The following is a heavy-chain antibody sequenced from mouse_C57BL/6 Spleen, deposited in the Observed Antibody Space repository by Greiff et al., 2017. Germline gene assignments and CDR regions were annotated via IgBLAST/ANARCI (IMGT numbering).Heavy chain of an antibody. CDR2: INPYNGGT. D-gene: IGHD2-4*01. V-gene: IGHV1-19*01. Sequence: EVQLQQSGPVLVKPGASVKMSCKASGYTFTDYYMNWVKQSHGKSLEWIGVINPYNGGTSYNQKFKGKATLTVDKSSSTAYMELNSLTSEDSAVYYCARNYDYGEYYAMDYWGQGTSVTVSS. CDR3: ARNYDYGEYYAMDY. CDR1: GYTFTDYY. J-gene: IGHJ4*01.